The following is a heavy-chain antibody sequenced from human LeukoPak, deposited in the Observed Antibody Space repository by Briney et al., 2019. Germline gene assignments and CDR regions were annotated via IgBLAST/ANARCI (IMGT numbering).Heavy chain of an antibody. Sequence: ASVKVSCKASGYAFTGYFMHWVRQAPGQGLEWMGRTNPNSGDTNYAQKHQDRVTMTRDTSINTAYMEVNRLRSDDTAVYYCAASFSGSWFEYWGQGTLVTVSS. J-gene: IGHJ5*01. CDR3: AASFSGSWFEY. CDR2: TNPNSGDT. V-gene: IGHV1-2*06. CDR1: GYAFTGYF. D-gene: IGHD6-19*01.